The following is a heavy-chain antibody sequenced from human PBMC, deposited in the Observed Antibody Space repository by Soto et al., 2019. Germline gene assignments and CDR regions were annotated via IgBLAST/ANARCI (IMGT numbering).Heavy chain of an antibody. V-gene: IGHV3-21*06. CDR1: GFTFSSYT. J-gene: IGHJ4*02. CDR3: TRVLIAAAGRGPDY. D-gene: IGHD6-13*01. Sequence: GGSLRLSXAASGFTFSSYTLSWVRQAPGKGLEWVSSISSTTSYIFYADSVKGRFTVSRDNAKSSLYLQMDSLRAEDTAVYYCTRVLIAAAGRGPDYWGEGTLVTVSS. CDR2: ISSTTSYI.